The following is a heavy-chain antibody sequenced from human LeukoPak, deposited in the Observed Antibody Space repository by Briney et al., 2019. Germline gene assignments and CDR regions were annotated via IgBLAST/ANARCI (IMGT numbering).Heavy chain of an antibody. CDR3: XXXXYXXSTSCYTRNYGMDV. CDR1: GFTFSSYW. D-gene: IGHD2-2*01. V-gene: IGHV3-74*01. CDR2: INSDGSST. J-gene: IGHJ6*02. Sequence: PGGSLRLSCAASGFTFSSYWMHWVRQAPGKGLVWVSRINSDGSSTSYADSVKGRFTISRDNAKNTLYLQMNSLRAEDTAVYYXXXXXYXXSTSCYTRNYGMDVWGQGTTVTVSS.